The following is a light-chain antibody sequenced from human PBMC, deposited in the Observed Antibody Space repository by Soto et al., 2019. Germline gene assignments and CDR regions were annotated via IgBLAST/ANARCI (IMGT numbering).Light chain of an antibody. CDR1: SSDVGGYDY. CDR3: CSYTSISTLV. Sequence: QSVLTQPASVSGSPGQSITISCTGTSSDVGGYDYVSWCQQHPGKAPELIIYDVNNRPSGVSNRFSGSKSGNTASLTISGLRAEDEADYYCCSYTSISTLVFGGGTKLTVL. J-gene: IGLJ2*01. V-gene: IGLV2-14*03. CDR2: DVN.